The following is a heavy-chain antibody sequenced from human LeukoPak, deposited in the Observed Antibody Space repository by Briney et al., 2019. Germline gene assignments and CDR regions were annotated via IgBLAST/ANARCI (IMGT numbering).Heavy chain of an antibody. CDR2: INPNSGGT. Sequence: ASVKVSCKASGYTFTGYYMHWVRQAPGQGLEWMGWINPNSGGTNYAQKFQGWVTMTRDTSISTAYMELSRLRSDDTAVYYCARGAWFGELPFDYWGQGTLVTVSS. V-gene: IGHV1-2*04. D-gene: IGHD3-10*01. CDR1: GYTFTGYY. CDR3: ARGAWFGELPFDY. J-gene: IGHJ4*02.